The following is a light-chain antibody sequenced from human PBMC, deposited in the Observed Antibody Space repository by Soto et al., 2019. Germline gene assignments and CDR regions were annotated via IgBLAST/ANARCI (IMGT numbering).Light chain of an antibody. CDR2: DAS. CDR3: QHRGNWLGT. J-gene: IGKJ3*01. CDR1: QSVSSF. V-gene: IGKV3-11*01. Sequence: EIVLTKSPAPLYLSPGERATLSCRASQSVSSFLAWYLQKSGPTPRLLIYDASIRATGLPARFSDSGSGTDFTPTISILEPEDFVVYYCQHRGNWLGTFGPGTKVDIK.